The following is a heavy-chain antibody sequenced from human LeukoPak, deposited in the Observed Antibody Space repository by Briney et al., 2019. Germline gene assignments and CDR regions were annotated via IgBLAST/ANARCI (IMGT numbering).Heavy chain of an antibody. D-gene: IGHD3-22*01. CDR2: IKQDGSEK. J-gene: IGHJ4*02. CDR3: ARLGDSSGYYDY. V-gene: IGHV3-7*04. CDR1: GFTLSSYW. Sequence: GGSLRLSCAASGFTLSSYWMSWVHQAPGKGLEWVANIKQDGSEKYYVDSVKGRFTISRDNAKNSLYLQMNSLRAEDTAVYYCARLGDSSGYYDYWGQGTLVTVSS.